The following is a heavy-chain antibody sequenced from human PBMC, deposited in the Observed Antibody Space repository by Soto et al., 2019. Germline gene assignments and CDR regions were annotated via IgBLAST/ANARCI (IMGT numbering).Heavy chain of an antibody. CDR2: ISGSGGST. J-gene: IGHJ4*02. CDR3: AKAPEGDYYDSSGLAFDY. D-gene: IGHD3-22*01. Sequence: GGSLRLSCAASVFTFSSYAMSWVRQAPGKGLDWVSAISGSGGSTYYADSVKGRFTISRDNSKNTLYLQMNSLSAEDTAVYYCAKAPEGDYYDSSGLAFDYWGQGTMVAVSS. CDR1: VFTFSSYA. V-gene: IGHV3-23*01.